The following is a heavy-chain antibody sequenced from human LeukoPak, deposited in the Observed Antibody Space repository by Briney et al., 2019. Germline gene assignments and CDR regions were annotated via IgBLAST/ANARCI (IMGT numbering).Heavy chain of an antibody. CDR1: GFTFSSYA. J-gene: IGHJ4*02. D-gene: IGHD6-19*01. CDR3: ARDRDSSGWFDY. CDR2: ISYDGSNK. V-gene: IGHV3-30*04. Sequence: GGSLRLSCAASGFTFSSYAMHWVRQAPGKGLEWVAVISYDGSNKYYADSVKGRFTISRDNSKNTLYLQMDSLRAEDTAVYYCARDRDSSGWFDYWGQGTLVTVSS.